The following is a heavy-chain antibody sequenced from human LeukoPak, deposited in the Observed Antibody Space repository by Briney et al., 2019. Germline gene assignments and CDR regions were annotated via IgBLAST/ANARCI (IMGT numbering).Heavy chain of an antibody. CDR2: ITYSGGGA. J-gene: IGHJ3*02. Sequence: PGGSLRLSCAASGFTFSSYGMHWVRQAPGKGLEWVSSITYSGGGAYYADSVKGRFTISRDNSKNTLYLQMNSLRAEDTAVYYCANGKYCSGGSCYSDAFDIWGQGTMVTVSS. CDR1: GFTFSSYG. CDR3: ANGKYCSGGSCYSDAFDI. D-gene: IGHD2-15*01. V-gene: IGHV3-23*01.